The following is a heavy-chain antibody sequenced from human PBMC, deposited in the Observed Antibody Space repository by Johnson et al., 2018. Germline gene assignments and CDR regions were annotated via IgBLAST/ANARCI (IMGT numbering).Heavy chain of an antibody. CDR2: IIPMFNTA. V-gene: IGHV1-69*01. Sequence: QVQLVQSGAEVKKPGSSVKVSCKVSGGIFSNSAISWVRQAPGQGLEWMGGIIPMFNTANYAEKLQGRVTITADESTSTAYMELSRLTSEDTAVYYCARDDSKLYGSGAGYYGMDVWGQGTAVTVSS. J-gene: IGHJ6*02. CDR1: GGIFSNSA. D-gene: IGHD3-10*01. CDR3: ARDDSKLYGSGAGYYGMDV.